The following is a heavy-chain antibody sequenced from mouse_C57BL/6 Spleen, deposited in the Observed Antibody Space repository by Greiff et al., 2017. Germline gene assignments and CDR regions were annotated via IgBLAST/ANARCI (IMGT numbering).Heavy chain of an antibody. CDR3: ARGPTPLDY. Sequence: DVKLQESGGGLVKPGGSLKLSCAASGFTFSDYGMHWVRQAPEKGLEWVAYISSGSSAIYYADTVKGRFTISRDNAKNTLFLQMTSLRSEDTAMYYCARGPTPLDYWGQGTTLTVSS. CDR1: GFTFSDYG. CDR2: ISSGSSAI. J-gene: IGHJ2*01. V-gene: IGHV5-17*01.